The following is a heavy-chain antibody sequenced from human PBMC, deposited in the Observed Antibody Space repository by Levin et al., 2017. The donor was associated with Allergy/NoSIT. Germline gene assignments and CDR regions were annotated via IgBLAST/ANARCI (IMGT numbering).Heavy chain of an antibody. D-gene: IGHD1-26*01. V-gene: IGHV3-21*01. CDR2: ISSSSSYI. CDR1: GFTFSSYS. J-gene: IGHJ4*02. Sequence: PGGSLRLSCAASGFTFSSYSMNWVRQAPGKGLEWVSSISSSSSYIYYADSVKGRFTISRDNAKNSLYLQMNSLRAEDTAVYYCARPKLYSGSYYGYWGQGTLVTVSS. CDR3: ARPKLYSGSYYGY.